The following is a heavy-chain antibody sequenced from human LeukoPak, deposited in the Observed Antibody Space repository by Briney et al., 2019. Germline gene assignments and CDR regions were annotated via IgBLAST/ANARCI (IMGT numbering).Heavy chain of an antibody. V-gene: IGHV3-72*01. CDR3: VVPGISAGGLGDFDY. D-gene: IGHD6-13*01. J-gene: IGHJ4*02. CDR1: GFTFSDHY. CDR2: NRNKDKSYST. Sequence: PGGSLRLSCAASGFTFSDHYVDWVRQAPGKGLEWVGRNRNKDKSYSTDYAASVKGRFTISRDDSNNSRYLQMNSLKSEDTAVYYCVVPGISAGGLGDFDYWGQGTLVTVSS.